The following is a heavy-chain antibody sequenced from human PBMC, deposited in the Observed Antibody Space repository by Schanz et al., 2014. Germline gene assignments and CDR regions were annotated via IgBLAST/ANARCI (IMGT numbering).Heavy chain of an antibody. V-gene: IGHV3-23*01. J-gene: IGHJ4*02. CDR3: AKTLFPGGTQTFGN. CDR2: ISSGGNP. CDR1: GFTFSSYA. Sequence: EVHLLDSGGGLVQPGGSLRLSCAASGFTFSSYAMSWVRQAPGKGLEWVSSISSGGNPYYANSVKGRFTISRDNSKSTLYVEMNSLRVEDTAVYYCAKTLFPGGTQTFGNWGRGTLVTVSS. D-gene: IGHD2-8*02.